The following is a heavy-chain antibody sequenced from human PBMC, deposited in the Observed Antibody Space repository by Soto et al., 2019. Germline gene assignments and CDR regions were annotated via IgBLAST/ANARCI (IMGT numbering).Heavy chain of an antibody. CDR1: GGSISSYY. Sequence: SETLSLTCTVSGGSISSYYWSWIRQPAGKGLEWIGRIYTSGSTNYNPSLKSRVTMSVDTSKNQFSLKLSSVTAADTAVYYCAREPNYYDSSGYNWFDPWGQGTLVTVSS. D-gene: IGHD3-22*01. CDR3: AREPNYYDSSGYNWFDP. V-gene: IGHV4-4*07. CDR2: IYTSGST. J-gene: IGHJ5*02.